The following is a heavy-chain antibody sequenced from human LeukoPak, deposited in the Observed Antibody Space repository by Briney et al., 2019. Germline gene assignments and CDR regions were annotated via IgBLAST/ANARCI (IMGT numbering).Heavy chain of an antibody. D-gene: IGHD6-13*01. V-gene: IGHV3-30-3*01. J-gene: IGHJ4*02. CDR3: ANIAAAGVDY. Sequence: GRPLRLSCAASGFTFSSYAMHWVRQAPGKGLEWVAVISYDGSNKYYADSVRGRFTISRDNSKNTLYLQMNSLRAEDTAVYYCANIAAAGVDYWGQGTLVTVSS. CDR2: ISYDGSNK. CDR1: GFTFSSYA.